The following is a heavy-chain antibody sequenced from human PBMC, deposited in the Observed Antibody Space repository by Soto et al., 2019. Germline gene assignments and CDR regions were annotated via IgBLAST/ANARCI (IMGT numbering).Heavy chain of an antibody. Sequence: PGESLKISCMGSGYKVSTWHNFTSYWIAWVRQMPGEGLEWMGIIYPGDSDTRYSPSFQGQVTISADKSINSVYLQWSSLKASDTATYYCARLGFNYDFLSGYYNVHHYYGIHVWGQGTTFTVSS. V-gene: IGHV5-51*01. J-gene: IGHJ6*02. D-gene: IGHD3-3*01. CDR3: ARLGFNYDFLSGYYNVHHYYGIHV. CDR1: GYKVSTWHNFTSYW. CDR2: IYPGDSDT.